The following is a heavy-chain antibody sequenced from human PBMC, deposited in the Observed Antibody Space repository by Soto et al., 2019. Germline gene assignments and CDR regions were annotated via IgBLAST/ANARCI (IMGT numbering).Heavy chain of an antibody. V-gene: IGHV4-59*01. Sequence: ETLSLTCSVSGASMSNYYWSWIRQPPGKGLEWLGYIYHSGTTSYNPSLQSRVTISLDTSKNQFSLKLTSATAADTAVYYCARHLNYNYFDSWGQGTLVTVSS. CDR3: ARHLNYNYFDS. D-gene: IGHD3-10*01. CDR2: IYHSGTT. J-gene: IGHJ4*02. CDR1: GASMSNYY.